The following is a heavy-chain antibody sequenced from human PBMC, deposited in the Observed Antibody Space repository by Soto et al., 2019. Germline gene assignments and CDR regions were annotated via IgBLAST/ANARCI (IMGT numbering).Heavy chain of an antibody. J-gene: IGHJ4*02. CDR1: GGSFSGYY. Sequence: PSETLSLTCAVYGGSFSGYYWSWIRQPPGKGLEWIGEINHSGSTNYNPSLKSRVTISVDTSKNQFSLKLSSVTAADTAVYYCARAPIYGSGSYYQWGQGTLVTVSS. CDR2: INHSGST. CDR3: ARAPIYGSGSYYQ. V-gene: IGHV4-34*01. D-gene: IGHD3-10*01.